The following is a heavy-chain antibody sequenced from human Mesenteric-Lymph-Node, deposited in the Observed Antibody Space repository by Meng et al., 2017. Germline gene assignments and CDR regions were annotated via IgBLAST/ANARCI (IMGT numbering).Heavy chain of an antibody. CDR1: GFTFSSYW. Sequence: VHLWESWGGLLQPCGSLRLSCAVSGFTFSSYWMHWVRQAPGKGLVWVSRIISDETTTTYADSVKGRFTIPRDNARNTLYLQMNSLRAEDTAVYYCATGSGYYYSYWGQGTLVTVSS. CDR2: IISDETTT. J-gene: IGHJ4*02. D-gene: IGHD3-3*01. V-gene: IGHV3-74*01. CDR3: ATGSGYYYSY.